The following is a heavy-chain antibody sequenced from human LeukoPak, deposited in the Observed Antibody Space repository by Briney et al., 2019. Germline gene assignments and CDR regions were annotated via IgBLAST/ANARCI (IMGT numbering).Heavy chain of an antibody. Sequence: GGSLRLSCAGTGYTFSSAWMHWVRQAPGKGLVWVSRINSDGSSTIYADSVRGRFTISRDNAKNTLYLQMNSLRADDTAVYYCARDWYYAIDYWGQGALVTVSS. CDR1: GYTFSSAW. D-gene: IGHD2-2*01. J-gene: IGHJ4*02. CDR2: INSDGSST. CDR3: ARDWYYAIDY. V-gene: IGHV3-74*01.